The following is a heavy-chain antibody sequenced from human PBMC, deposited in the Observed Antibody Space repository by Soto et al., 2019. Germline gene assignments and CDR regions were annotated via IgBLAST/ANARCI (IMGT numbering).Heavy chain of an antibody. Sequence: QVQLVQSGAEVKKPGSSVKVSCKASGGTFSSYTISWVRQAPGQGLEWMGRIIPILGIANYAQKFQGRVTITADKSTSTAHMELSSLRSEDTAVYYCASSGYSGYVSPYYYYMDVWGKGTTVTVSS. D-gene: IGHD5-12*01. CDR2: IIPILGIA. J-gene: IGHJ6*03. V-gene: IGHV1-69*02. CDR3: ASSGYSGYVSPYYYYMDV. CDR1: GGTFSSYT.